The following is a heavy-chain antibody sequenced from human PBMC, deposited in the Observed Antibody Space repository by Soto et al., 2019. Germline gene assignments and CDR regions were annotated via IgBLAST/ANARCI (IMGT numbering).Heavy chain of an antibody. Sequence: ASETLPLTCTVSGGSISSGGYYWSWIRQHPGKGLEWIGYIYYSGNTYYNPSLKSRVTISVDTSKNQFSLKLSSVTAADTAVYYCARDRGDYGVDYWGQGTLVTVSS. J-gene: IGHJ4*02. CDR1: GGSISSGGYY. CDR2: IYYSGNT. CDR3: ARDRGDYGVDY. D-gene: IGHD4-17*01. V-gene: IGHV4-31*02.